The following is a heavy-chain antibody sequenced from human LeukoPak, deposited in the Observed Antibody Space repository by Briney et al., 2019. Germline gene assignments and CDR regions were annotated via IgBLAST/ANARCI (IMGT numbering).Heavy chain of an antibody. D-gene: IGHD2-15*01. CDR1: GFTFSGSA. Sequence: PGGSLRLSCAASGFTFSGSAMHWVRQASGEGLGWVGRIRSKANSYATAYAASVKGRFTISRDDSKNTSYLQMNSLKTEDTAVYYCTRGYCSGGSCYYYFYYMDVWGKGTTVTVSS. J-gene: IGHJ6*03. CDR2: IRSKANSYAT. CDR3: TRGYCSGGSCYYYFYYMDV. V-gene: IGHV3-73*01.